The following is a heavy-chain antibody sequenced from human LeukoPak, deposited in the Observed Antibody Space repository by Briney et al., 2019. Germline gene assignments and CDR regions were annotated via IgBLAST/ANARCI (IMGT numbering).Heavy chain of an antibody. Sequence: PETLSLTCTVSGDSISSYYWSWIRQPPGKGLEWIGYISYSGSTNYNSSLKSLVTISVDTSKNQFSLKLYSVTAADTAVYYCARQSRNGNYFDYWGQGTLVTVSS. D-gene: IGHD1-26*01. V-gene: IGHV4-59*08. J-gene: IGHJ4*02. CDR3: ARQSRNGNYFDY. CDR1: GDSISSYY. CDR2: ISYSGST.